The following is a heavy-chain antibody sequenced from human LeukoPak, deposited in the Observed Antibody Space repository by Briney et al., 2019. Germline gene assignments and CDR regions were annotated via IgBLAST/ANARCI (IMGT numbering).Heavy chain of an antibody. CDR1: GGTFSSYA. Sequence: GASVTVSCKASGGTFSSYAISWVRQAPGQGLEWMGRIIPILGIANYAQKFQGRVTITADKSTSTACMELSSLRSEDTAVYYCARAPYYDFWSGYPLLWGQGTLVTVSS. CDR3: ARAPYYDFWSGYPLL. V-gene: IGHV1-69*04. CDR2: IIPILGIA. D-gene: IGHD3-3*01. J-gene: IGHJ4*02.